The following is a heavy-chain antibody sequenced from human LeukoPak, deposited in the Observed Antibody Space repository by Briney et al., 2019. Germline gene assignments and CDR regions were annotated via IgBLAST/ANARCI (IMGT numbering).Heavy chain of an antibody. D-gene: IGHD2-2*01. CDR3: ARDLFACSSTSCYHESFDP. CDR2: ISAYNGNT. Sequence: ASVKVSCKPSGYTFTSYGISWVRQAPGQGREWMGWISAYNGNTNNAQKLQGRGTMTTDTSTSTAYMELRSLRSDDTAVYYCARDLFACSSTSCYHESFDPWGQGTLVTVSS. J-gene: IGHJ5*02. V-gene: IGHV1-18*01. CDR1: GYTFTSYG.